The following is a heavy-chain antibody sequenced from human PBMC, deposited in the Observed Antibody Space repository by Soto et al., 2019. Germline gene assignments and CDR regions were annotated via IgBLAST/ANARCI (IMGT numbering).Heavy chain of an antibody. CDR3: ARDKTTADFDN. Sequence: SETLSLTCTVSGGSISSSSYYWGWIRQPPGKGLEWIGSIYYSGSTYYNPSLKSRVTISVDTSKNQFSLKLSSVTAADTAVYYCARDKTTADFDNRAQENLLTVSS. V-gene: IGHV4-39*02. CDR1: GGSISSSSYY. CDR2: IYYSGST. D-gene: IGHD4-17*01. J-gene: IGHJ4*02.